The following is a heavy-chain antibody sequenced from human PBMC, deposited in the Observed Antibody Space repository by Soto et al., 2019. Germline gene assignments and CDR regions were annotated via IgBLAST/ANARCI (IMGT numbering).Heavy chain of an antibody. Sequence: GDSLKISCKGSGYSFTSYWISWVRQMPGEGLEWMGRIDPTDSHTYYSPSFQGHITISADKSISTYYLHWSSLKASDTAIYYCVRLDRLLYYSAMDVCVQGTTVTFSS. V-gene: IGHV5-10-1*01. J-gene: IGHJ6*02. D-gene: IGHD3-3*01. CDR2: IDPTDSHT. CDR1: GYSFTSYW. CDR3: VRLDRLLYYSAMDV.